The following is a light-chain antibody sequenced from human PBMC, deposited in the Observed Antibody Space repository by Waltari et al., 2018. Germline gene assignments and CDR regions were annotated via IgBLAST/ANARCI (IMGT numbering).Light chain of an antibody. V-gene: IGLV2-14*03. CDR2: DVT. CDR3: CSFRGGDSFV. J-gene: IGLJ1*01. CDR1: TSHIGGSYF. Sequence: QSALTQPASVSGSPGQSITISCPGTTSHIGGSYFVSWYQQFPGKAPKLMIYDVTKRPSGVSSRFSGSKSGNTASLTISGLQAEDEGDYYCCSFRGGDSFVFGTGTRVTVV.